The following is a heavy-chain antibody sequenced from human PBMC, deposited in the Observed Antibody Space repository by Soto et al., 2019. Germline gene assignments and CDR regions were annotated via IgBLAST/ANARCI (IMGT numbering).Heavy chain of an antibody. CDR3: ARDVVIVGARTYYYYYGMDV. Sequence: GSVKVCFKTSGYPFTGYYIHLVRQAPGQGLEWMGWINPNSGGTNYAQKFQGWVTMTRDTSISTAYMELSRLSSDDTAVYYCARDVVIVGARTYYYYYGMDVWGQGTTVTVSS. D-gene: IGHD1-26*01. J-gene: IGHJ6*01. CDR1: GYPFTGYY. V-gene: IGHV1-2*04. CDR2: INPNSGGT.